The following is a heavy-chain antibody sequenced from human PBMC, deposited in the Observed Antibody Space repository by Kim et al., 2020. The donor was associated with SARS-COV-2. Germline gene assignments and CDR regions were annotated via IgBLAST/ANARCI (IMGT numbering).Heavy chain of an antibody. J-gene: IGHJ2*01. CDR3: ARRESYGYNGWYFDF. CDR1: GFTFSSYS. D-gene: IGHD3-16*01. CDR2: VSGSGLST. Sequence: GGSLRLSCAASGFTFSSYSMSWVRQAPGKGLEWVSTVSGSGLSTYYTDSVKGRFTISRDNSKNTLYLQVNSLRAEDTAAYYCARRESYGYNGWYFDFWCR. V-gene: IGHV3-23*01.